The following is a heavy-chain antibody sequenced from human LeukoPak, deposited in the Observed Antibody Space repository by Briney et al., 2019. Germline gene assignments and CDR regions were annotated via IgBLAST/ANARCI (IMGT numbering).Heavy chain of an antibody. CDR1: GYTLTELS. Sequence: GASVKVSCKVSGYTLTELSMHWVRQAPGKGLEWMGGFDPEDGETIYAQKFQGRVTMTEDTSTDTAYMELSSLRSEDTAVYYCAALGYCSSTSCYTHHAGNWFDPWGQGTLVTVSS. D-gene: IGHD2-2*02. CDR2: FDPEDGET. CDR3: AALGYCSSTSCYTHHAGNWFDP. V-gene: IGHV1-24*01. J-gene: IGHJ5*02.